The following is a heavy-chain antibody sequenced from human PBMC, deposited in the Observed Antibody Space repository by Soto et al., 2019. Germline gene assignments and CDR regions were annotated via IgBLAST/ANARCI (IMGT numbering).Heavy chain of an antibody. Sequence: QVQLVQSGAEVKKPGSSVKVSCKASGGTFSSYTISWVRQAPGQGLEWMGRIIPILGIANYAQKFQGRVTITADKSTSTAYMELSSLRSEDTAVYYCARGGEGYCSGGSCYGRYYYYYMDVWGKGTTVTVSS. CDR2: IIPILGIA. V-gene: IGHV1-69*02. CDR1: GGTFSSYT. D-gene: IGHD2-15*01. CDR3: ARGGEGYCSGGSCYGRYYYYYMDV. J-gene: IGHJ6*03.